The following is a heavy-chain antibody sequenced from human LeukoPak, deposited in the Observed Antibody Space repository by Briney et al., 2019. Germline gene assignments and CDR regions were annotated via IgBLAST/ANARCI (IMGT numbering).Heavy chain of an antibody. CDR2: ISAYNGNT. CDR3: ARDQRGWQQLVLALDS. D-gene: IGHD6-13*01. J-gene: IGHJ5*01. Sequence: ASVKVSCKASGYTFTSYGISWVRQAPGQGLEWMGWISAYNGNTNYAQKLQGRVTLTTDTSTSTAYMELRSLRSDDTAVYYCARDQRGWQQLVLALDSWGQRTLVTVSS. V-gene: IGHV1-18*01. CDR1: GYTFTSYG.